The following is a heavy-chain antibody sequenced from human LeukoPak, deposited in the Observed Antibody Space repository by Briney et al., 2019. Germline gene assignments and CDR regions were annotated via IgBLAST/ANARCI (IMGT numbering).Heavy chain of an antibody. J-gene: IGHJ6*02. CDR1: GYTFTGYY. CDR3: ARDRVPYYYYYGMDV. V-gene: IGHV1-2*04. Sequence: GASVKVSCKASGYTFTGYYMHWVRQAPGQGLEWMGWINPNSGGTNYAQKFQGWVTMTRDTSISTAYMELSRLRSDDTAVYYCARDRVPYYYYYGMDVWGQGTTVTVSS. CDR2: INPNSGGT.